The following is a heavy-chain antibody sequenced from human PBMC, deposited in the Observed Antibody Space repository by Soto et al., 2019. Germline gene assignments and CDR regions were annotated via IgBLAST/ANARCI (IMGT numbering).Heavy chain of an antibody. D-gene: IGHD3-9*01. CDR2: IYYSGST. CDR3: ARGYRLVTGFDY. Sequence: SETLSLTCTVSGGSISSYYWSWIRQPPGKELEWIGYIYYSGSTNYNPSLKSRVTISVDTSKNQFSLKLSSVTAADTAVYYCARGYRLVTGFDYWGQGTLVTVSS. V-gene: IGHV4-59*01. J-gene: IGHJ4*02. CDR1: GGSISSYY.